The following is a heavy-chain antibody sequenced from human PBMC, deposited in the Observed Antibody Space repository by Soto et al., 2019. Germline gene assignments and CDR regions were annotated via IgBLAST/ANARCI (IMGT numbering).Heavy chain of an antibody. J-gene: IGHJ6*02. D-gene: IGHD4-17*01. V-gene: IGHV5-51*01. CDR2: IYPGDSDT. CDR1: GYSFTSYW. CDR3: ARLTPVDYGGNGYYYGMDV. Sequence: PGESLKISCKGSGYSFTSYWIGWVRQMPGKGLEWMGIIYPGDSDTRYSPSFQGQVTISADKSISTAYLQWSSLKASDTAMYYCARLTPVDYGGNGYYYGMDVWGQGTTVTVSS.